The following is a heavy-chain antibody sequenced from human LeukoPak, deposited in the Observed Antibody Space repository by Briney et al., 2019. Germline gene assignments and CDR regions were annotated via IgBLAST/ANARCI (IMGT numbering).Heavy chain of an antibody. D-gene: IGHD6-19*01. CDR3: AKDSDIAVAGTDDAFDL. CDR2: ISYDGSSE. Sequence: PGGSLRLSCAASGFTFSSYGMHWVRQAPGKGLQWVAVISYDGSSEYYADSVKGRFIISRDNSKNTLYLQVNSLRAEDMAVYYCAKDSDIAVAGTDDAFDLWGQGTMVTVSS. V-gene: IGHV3-30*18. CDR1: GFTFSSYG. J-gene: IGHJ3*01.